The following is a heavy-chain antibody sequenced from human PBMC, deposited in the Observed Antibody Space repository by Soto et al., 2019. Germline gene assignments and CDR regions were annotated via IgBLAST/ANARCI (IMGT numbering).Heavy chain of an antibody. CDR1: GFTFSSYW. CDR3: AKDWSIAAAGTLSEYYFDY. V-gene: IGHV3-7*05. J-gene: IGHJ4*02. D-gene: IGHD6-13*01. Sequence: EVQLVESGGGLVQPGGSLRLSCAASGFTFSSYWMSWVRQAPGKGLEWVANIKQDGSEKYYVDSVKGRFTISRDNAKNSLYLQMNSLRADDTAVYYCAKDWSIAAAGTLSEYYFDYWGQGTLVTVSS. CDR2: IKQDGSEK.